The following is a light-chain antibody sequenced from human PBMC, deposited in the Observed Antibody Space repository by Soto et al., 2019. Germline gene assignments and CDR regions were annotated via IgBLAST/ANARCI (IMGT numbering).Light chain of an antibody. Sequence: EIVMTQSPATLSVSPGERDALSCRASQTVSSYLAWYQQKPGQAPRLLIYGASTRATGIPARFSGSGSGTEFTLTISSLQSEDFAVYFCQQYHNWPGYTFGQGTKVDIK. V-gene: IGKV3-15*01. CDR3: QQYHNWPGYT. CDR2: GAS. J-gene: IGKJ2*01. CDR1: QTVSSY.